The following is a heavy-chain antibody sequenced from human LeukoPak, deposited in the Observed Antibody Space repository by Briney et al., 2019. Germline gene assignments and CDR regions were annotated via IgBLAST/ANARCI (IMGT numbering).Heavy chain of an antibody. Sequence: ASETLSLTSAVYGGSFSGYYWSWIRQPPGKGLVWSGEINHSGSTNYNPSLKSRVTISVDTSKKQFSLKLSSMTAADTAVYYCGCLTTADAFDIWGQGTMVTVSS. D-gene: IGHD3-22*01. V-gene: IGHV4-34*01. CDR1: GGSFSGYY. J-gene: IGHJ3*02. CDR3: GCLTTADAFDI. CDR2: INHSGST.